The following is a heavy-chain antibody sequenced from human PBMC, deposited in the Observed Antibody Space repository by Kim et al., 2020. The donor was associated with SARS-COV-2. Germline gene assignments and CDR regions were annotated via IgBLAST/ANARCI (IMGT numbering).Heavy chain of an antibody. Sequence: GGSLRLSCAASGFTFSSYAMTWVRQAPGKGLEWVSAINDDGRNIYYADSVKGRFTISRDNSKNTLYLFMNTLRVEDTAIYYCAKGNVGYYFDYWGLGTLVIVSS. D-gene: IGHD3-10*01. J-gene: IGHJ4*02. CDR1: GFTFSSYA. CDR3: AKGNVGYYFDY. V-gene: IGHV3-23*01. CDR2: INDDGRNI.